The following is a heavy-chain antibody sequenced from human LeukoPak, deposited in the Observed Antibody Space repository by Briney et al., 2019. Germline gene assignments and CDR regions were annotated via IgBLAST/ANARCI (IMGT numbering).Heavy chain of an antibody. D-gene: IGHD4-17*01. V-gene: IGHV3-21*06. Sequence: GGSLRLSCAASGFTFRSYNMNWVRQAPGKGLEWVSFISKTTTNIYYGDSVRGRFTIPRDNAKNSIHLQMSSLRAEDSAVYYCVRGDGDLFDYWGQGTLVSVPS. CDR3: VRGDGDLFDY. CDR2: ISKTTTNI. J-gene: IGHJ4*02. CDR1: GFTFRSYN.